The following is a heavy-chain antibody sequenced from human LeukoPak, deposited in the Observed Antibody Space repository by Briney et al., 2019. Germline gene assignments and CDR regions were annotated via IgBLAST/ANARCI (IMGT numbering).Heavy chain of an antibody. CDR3: AKGSSSVWPYYFDY. CDR1: GFTFSSYA. Sequence: GGSLRLSCAASGFTFSSYAMGWVRQAPGKGLEWFSAITGSAGGTYYADSVKGRSAISRDNSKNTLYLDMNSLRAEDTAVYYCAKGSSSVWPYYFDYWGQGALVTASS. V-gene: IGHV3-23*01. J-gene: IGHJ4*02. CDR2: ITGSAGGT. D-gene: IGHD5/OR15-5a*01.